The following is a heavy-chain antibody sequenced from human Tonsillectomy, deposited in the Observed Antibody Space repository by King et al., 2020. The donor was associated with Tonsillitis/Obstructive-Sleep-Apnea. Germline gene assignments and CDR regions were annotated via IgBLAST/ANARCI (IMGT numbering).Heavy chain of an antibody. CDR1: GFTFSSYE. J-gene: IGHJ4*02. D-gene: IGHD3-16*01. CDR2: ISTSGSSI. V-gene: IGHV3-48*03. Sequence: VQLEESGGDLVQPGGSLRLSCAASGFTFSSYEMNWVRQAPGKGLEWVSYISTSGSSIYYADSVKGRFTISRDNAKNSLYLQMNSLRAEDTAVYYCARDHGGGDYWGQGTLVTVSS. CDR3: ARDHGGGDY.